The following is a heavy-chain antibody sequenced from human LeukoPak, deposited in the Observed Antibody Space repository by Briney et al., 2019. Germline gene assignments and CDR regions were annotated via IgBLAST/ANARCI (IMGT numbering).Heavy chain of an antibody. D-gene: IGHD6-19*01. CDR3: ARVDTSGWHYFDD. CDR2: IYTSAST. CDR1: GGSISNYY. V-gene: IGHV4-4*07. J-gene: IGHJ4*02. Sequence: SETLSLTYTVSGGSISNYYWSWIRQPAGKGLEWIGHIYTSASTNYNPSLRSRVTMSLDTSKNQFSLELNSVTAADTAAYYCARVDTSGWHYFDDWGQGTLVTVSS.